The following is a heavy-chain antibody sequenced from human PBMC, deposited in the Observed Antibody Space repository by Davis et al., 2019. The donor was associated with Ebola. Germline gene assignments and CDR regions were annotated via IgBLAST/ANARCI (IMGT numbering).Heavy chain of an antibody. V-gene: IGHV1-46*01. CDR1: GYTFTSYY. J-gene: IGHJ6*02. CDR2: INPSGGST. Sequence: ASVKVSCKASGYTFTSYYMHWVRQAPGQGLEWMGIINPSGGSTSYAQKFQGRVTMTRDTSTSTVYMELRSLRSDDTAVYYCASPLKRPYSSSGGYYYYGMDVWGQGTTVTVSS. D-gene: IGHD6-6*01. CDR3: ASPLKRPYSSSGGYYYYGMDV.